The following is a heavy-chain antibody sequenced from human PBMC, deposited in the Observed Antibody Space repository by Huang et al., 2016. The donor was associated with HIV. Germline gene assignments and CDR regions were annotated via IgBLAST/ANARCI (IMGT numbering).Heavy chain of an antibody. CDR3: AREGQGYAMDV. J-gene: IGHJ6*02. Sequence: QVQLVQSGAEVKKPGASVKVSCKTSGYTFTSYSIHWVRQAPGKGLEWMGIINPDCDSTSYAPKFQGRVTMTRDTSTSTVYMELSSLRSEDTAMYYCAREGQGYAMDVWGQGTTVTVSS. CDR2: INPDCDST. V-gene: IGHV1-46*01. CDR1: GYTFTSYS.